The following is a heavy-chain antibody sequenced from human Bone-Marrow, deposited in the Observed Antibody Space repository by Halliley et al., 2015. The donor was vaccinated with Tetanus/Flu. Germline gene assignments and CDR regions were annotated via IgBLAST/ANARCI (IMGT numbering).Heavy chain of an antibody. CDR2: IYFSGTT. D-gene: IGHD3-16*01. Sequence: TLSLTCTVLGDSIDSAKWWHWVRQSPRKGLEWIGEIYFSGTTNYNPSLKTRASISFDKSKNQFSLNLTSVTAADTALYYCARVGDSGFGAPSYGLDVWGQGTPVTVTS. V-gene: IGHV4-4*02. J-gene: IGHJ6*02. CDR3: ARVGDSGFGAPSYGLDV. CDR1: GDSIDSAKW.